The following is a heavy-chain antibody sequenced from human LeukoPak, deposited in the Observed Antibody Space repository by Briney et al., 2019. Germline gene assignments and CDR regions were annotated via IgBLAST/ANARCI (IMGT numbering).Heavy chain of an antibody. CDR3: ARGMYSSSWVPDY. CDR2: IYYSGST. CDR1: GGSISSSSYY. D-gene: IGHD6-13*01. J-gene: IGHJ4*02. V-gene: IGHV4-39*07. Sequence: PSETLSLTCTVSGGSISSSSYYWGWIRQPPGKGLEWIGSIYYSGSTYYNPSLKSRVTISVDTSKNQFSLKLSSVTAADTAVYYCARGMYSSSWVPDYWGQGTLVTVSS.